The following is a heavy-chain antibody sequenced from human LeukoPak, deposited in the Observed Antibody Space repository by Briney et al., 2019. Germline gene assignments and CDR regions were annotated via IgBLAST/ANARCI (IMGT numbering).Heavy chain of an antibody. CDR1: GFTFSSYS. CDR2: ISSSSSYI. D-gene: IGHD6-19*01. Sequence: GGSLRLSCAASGFTFSSYSMNWVRQAPGKGLEWVSSISSSSSYIYYADSVKGRFTISRDNAKNTLYLQMNSLRAEDTAVYYCAASRYSSGWYPHSLDYWGQGTLVTVSS. CDR3: AASRYSSGWYPHSLDY. V-gene: IGHV3-21*01. J-gene: IGHJ4*02.